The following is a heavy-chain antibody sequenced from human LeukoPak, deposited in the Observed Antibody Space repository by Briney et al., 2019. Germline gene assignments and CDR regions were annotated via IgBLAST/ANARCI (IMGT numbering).Heavy chain of an antibody. CDR2: IYSGGST. V-gene: IGHV3-53*01. CDR3: ARGAHSSGWYSGDFDY. Sequence: PGGSLRLSCAASGFTVSSNYMSWVRQAPGEGLEWVSVIYSGGSTYYADSVKGRFTISRDNSKNTLYLQMNSLRAEDTAVYYCARGAHSSGWYSGDFDYWGQGTLVTVSS. J-gene: IGHJ4*02. CDR1: GFTVSSNY. D-gene: IGHD6-19*01.